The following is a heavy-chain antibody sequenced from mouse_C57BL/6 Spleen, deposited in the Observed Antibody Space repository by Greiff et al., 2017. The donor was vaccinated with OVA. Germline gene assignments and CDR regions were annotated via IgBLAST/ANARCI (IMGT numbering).Heavy chain of an antibody. Sequence: EVHLVESGGGLVKPGGSLKLSCAASGFTFSSYTMSWVRQTPEKRLEWVATISGGGGNTYYPDSVKGRFTISRDNAKNTLYLQMSSLRSEDTALYYCARTYSYYFDYWGQGTTLTVSS. CDR3: ARTYSYYFDY. V-gene: IGHV5-9*01. J-gene: IGHJ2*01. D-gene: IGHD1-1*01. CDR2: ISGGGGNT. CDR1: GFTFSSYT.